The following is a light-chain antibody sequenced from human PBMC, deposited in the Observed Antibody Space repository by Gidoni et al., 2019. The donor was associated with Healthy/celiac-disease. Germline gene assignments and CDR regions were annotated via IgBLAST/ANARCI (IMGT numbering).Light chain of an antibody. J-gene: IGLJ2*01. CDR3: GTWDSSLSAGP. Sequence: QSVSTQPPPASAAPGQKVTISCSGSSSNIGNNYVSWYQQLPGTAPKLLIYDNNKRPSGIPDRFSGSKSGTSATLGITGLQTGDEADYYCGTWDSSLSAGPFGGGTKLTVL. CDR1: SSNIGNNY. V-gene: IGLV1-51*01. CDR2: DNN.